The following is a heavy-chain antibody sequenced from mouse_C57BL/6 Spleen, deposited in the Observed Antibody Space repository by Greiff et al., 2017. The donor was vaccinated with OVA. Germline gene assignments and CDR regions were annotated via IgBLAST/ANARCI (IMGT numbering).Heavy chain of an antibody. CDR3: ARSYYGSSSTYWYFDV. CDR2: ISDGGSYT. V-gene: IGHV5-4*03. Sequence: DVMLVESGGGLVKPGGSLKLSCAASGFTFSSYAMSWVRQTPEKRLEWVATISDGGSYTYYPDNVKGRFTISRDNAKNNLYLQMSHLKSEDTAMYYCARSYYGSSSTYWYFDVWGTGTTVTVSS. CDR1: GFTFSSYA. D-gene: IGHD1-1*01. J-gene: IGHJ1*03.